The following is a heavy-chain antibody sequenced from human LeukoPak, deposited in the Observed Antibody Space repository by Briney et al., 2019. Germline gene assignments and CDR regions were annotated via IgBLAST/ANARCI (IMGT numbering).Heavy chain of an antibody. Sequence: PSETLSLTCTVSGVSISSYHWTWIRQPPGEGLEWIGHIYNSGSTNYNPSLRGRVTISLDTSKNQVSLKLSSVTAADSAMYYCARKDGDGWGQGTLVTVSS. CDR1: GVSISSYH. J-gene: IGHJ4*02. CDR3: ARKDGDG. D-gene: IGHD5-24*01. V-gene: IGHV4-59*01. CDR2: IYNSGST.